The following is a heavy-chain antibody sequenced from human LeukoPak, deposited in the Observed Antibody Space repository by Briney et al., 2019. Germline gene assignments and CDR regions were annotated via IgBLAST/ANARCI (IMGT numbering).Heavy chain of an antibody. CDR1: GGSISNNY. V-gene: IGHV4-59*01. J-gene: IGHJ4*02. D-gene: IGHD4-17*01. CDR2: IYYSGST. CDR3: ARESAGVTTYFDY. Sequence: SETLSLTWTVSGGSISNNYWSWFRQPPGKGLEWIGYIYYSGSTNYNPSLKGRVTISVDTSKNQFSLKLSSVTAADTAVYYCARESAGVTTYFDYWGQGTLVTVSS.